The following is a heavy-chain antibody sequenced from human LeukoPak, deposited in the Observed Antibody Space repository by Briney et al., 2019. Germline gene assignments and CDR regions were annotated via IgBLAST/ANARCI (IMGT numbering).Heavy chain of an antibody. J-gene: IGHJ4*02. Sequence: GGSLRLSCAASGFTFNSAWMSWVRQAPGKGLEWVGRIKGKTAAGAPDYVASVKGRFTISRDDSKNTLFLQMNSLKTEDTAVYYCITGDYGFWSGFYSPNHYFDYWGQGTLVTVSS. V-gene: IGHV3-15*01. D-gene: IGHD3-3*01. CDR2: IKGKTAAGAP. CDR3: ITGDYGFWSGFYSPNHYFDY. CDR1: GFTFNSAW.